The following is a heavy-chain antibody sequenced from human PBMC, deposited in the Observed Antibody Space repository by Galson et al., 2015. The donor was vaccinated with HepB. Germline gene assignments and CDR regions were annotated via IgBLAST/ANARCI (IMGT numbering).Heavy chain of an antibody. Sequence: SVKVSCKASGYTFIGYYLHWVRQAPGQGLEWMGWINPNSGATKYAQKFQGRVTMTRDTSISTAYMELSRLRFDDTAVYYCTRYSGVVTPGDYWGLGTLVTVSS. D-gene: IGHD3-16*01. CDR1: GYTFIGYY. J-gene: IGHJ4*02. CDR3: TRYSGVVTPGDY. V-gene: IGHV1-2*02. CDR2: INPNSGAT.